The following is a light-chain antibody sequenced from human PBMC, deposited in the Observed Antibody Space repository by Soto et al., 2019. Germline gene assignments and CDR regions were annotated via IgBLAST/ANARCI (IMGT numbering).Light chain of an antibody. CDR1: QSVISY. V-gene: IGKV3-11*01. CDR3: QQRSNWPPIT. CDR2: DAS. Sequence: EIVLTQSPATLSLSPGERATLSCRASQSVISYLAWYQQKPGQAPRLLIYDASNRATGIPARFSGSGSGTDFTLTISSLQPEDFAVYYCQQRSNWPPITFGQGTRLEIK. J-gene: IGKJ5*01.